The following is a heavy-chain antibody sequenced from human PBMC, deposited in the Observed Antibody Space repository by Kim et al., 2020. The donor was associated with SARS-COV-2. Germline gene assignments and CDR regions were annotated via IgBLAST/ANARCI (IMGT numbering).Heavy chain of an antibody. CDR2: MNPNSGNT. CDR1: GYTFTSYD. CDR3: ARDLGYCSGGSCYNYYYYYGMDV. V-gene: IGHV1-8*01. Sequence: ASVKVSCKASGYTFTSYDINWVRQATGQGLEWMGWMNPNSGNTGYAQKFQGRVTMTRNTSISTAYMELSSLRSEDTAVYYCARDLGYCSGGSCYNYYYYYGMDVWGQGTTVTVSS. D-gene: IGHD2-15*01. J-gene: IGHJ6*02.